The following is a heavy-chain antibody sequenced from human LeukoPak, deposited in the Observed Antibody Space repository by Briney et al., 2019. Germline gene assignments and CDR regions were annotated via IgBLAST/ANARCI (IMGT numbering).Heavy chain of an antibody. CDR3: ARDNGYGLDY. CDR1: GGSISSGGYS. J-gene: IGHJ4*02. D-gene: IGHD3-10*01. CDR2: IYHSGST. Sequence: SQTLSLTCAVSGGSISSGGYSWSWLRQPPGKGLEWIGYIYHSGSTYYNPSLKSRVTISVDRSKNQFSLKLSSVTAADTAVYYCARDNGYGLDYWDQGTLVTVSS. V-gene: IGHV4-30-2*01.